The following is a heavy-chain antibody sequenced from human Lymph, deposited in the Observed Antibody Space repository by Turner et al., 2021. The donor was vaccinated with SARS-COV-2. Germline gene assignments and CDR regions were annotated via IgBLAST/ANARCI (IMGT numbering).Heavy chain of an antibody. CDR1: EFTFSYYW. CDR2: IRQDGSEK. CDR3: ARMGSSSWYFVY. J-gene: IGHJ4*02. Sequence: EVQLVESGGGLVQPGGSMRLSWAASEFTFSYYWMSWVRQAPGKGLEWVANIRQDGSEKYYVDSVKGRVTISRDNAKNSLFLQMNSLRAEDTAVYYCARMGSSSWYFVYWGQGTLVTVSS. D-gene: IGHD1-26*01. V-gene: IGHV3-7*01.